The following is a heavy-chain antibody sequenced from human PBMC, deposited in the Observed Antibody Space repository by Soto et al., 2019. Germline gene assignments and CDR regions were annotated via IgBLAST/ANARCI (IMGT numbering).Heavy chain of an antibody. CDR3: ARGSSIAGLYYGMDV. Sequence: QVQLQESGPGLVKPSQTLSLTCTVSGGSINSGGYYWTWIRQHPGKGLEWIGYNYYSGITYYNPSLKSRVTISLDTSKNQSSLKLSSVTAADTAVYYCARGSSIAGLYYGMDVWGQGTTVTVSS. CDR1: GGSINSGGYY. D-gene: IGHD6-6*01. CDR2: NYYSGIT. V-gene: IGHV4-31*03. J-gene: IGHJ6*02.